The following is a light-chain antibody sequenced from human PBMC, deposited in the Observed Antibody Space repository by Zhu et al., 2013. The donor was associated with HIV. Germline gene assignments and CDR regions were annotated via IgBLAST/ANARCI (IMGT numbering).Light chain of an antibody. J-gene: IGLJ3*02. CDR1: NSDVGGYNF. Sequence: QSALTQPASVSGSPGQSITMSCTGTNSDVGGYNFVSWYQQHPGKAPKLIIFEVTYRPSGVSIRFSGSKSGNTASLTISGLQAEDEADYYCSSYTRSSSLVFGGGTKLTVL. V-gene: IGLV2-14*01. CDR3: SSYTRSSSLV. CDR2: EVT.